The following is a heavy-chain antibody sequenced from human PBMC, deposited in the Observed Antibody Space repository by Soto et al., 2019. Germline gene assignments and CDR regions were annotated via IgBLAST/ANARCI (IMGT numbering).Heavy chain of an antibody. J-gene: IGHJ6*02. D-gene: IGHD3-3*01. V-gene: IGHV1-69*01. Sequence: QVQLVQSGAEVKKPGSSVKVSCKASGGTFSSYAISWVRQAPGQGLEWMGGIIPIFGTANYAQKFQGRVTITADESTSTAYMELSSLRSEDTAVYYCARATICGVVTPTYGMDVWGQGTTVTVSS. CDR3: ARATICGVVTPTYGMDV. CDR1: GGTFSSYA. CDR2: IIPIFGTA.